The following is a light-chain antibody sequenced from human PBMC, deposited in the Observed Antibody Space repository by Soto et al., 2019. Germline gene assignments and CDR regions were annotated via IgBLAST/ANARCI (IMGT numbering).Light chain of an antibody. J-gene: IGLJ1*01. CDR3: SSYTSSNTYD. Sequence: SVLPQPAPVSGCPGQSIAIFCTGTSVCVGGFEYVSWYQQHPGKVPKLMIYDVNNRPSGVSNRFSGSKSGNTASLTISGLQAEDEADYFCSSYTSSNTYDFGTGTKVTVL. CDR1: SVCVGGFEY. V-gene: IGLV2-14*03. CDR2: DVN.